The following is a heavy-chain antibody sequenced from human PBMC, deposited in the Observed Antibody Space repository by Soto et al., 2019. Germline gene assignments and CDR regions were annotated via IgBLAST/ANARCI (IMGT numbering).Heavy chain of an antibody. J-gene: IGHJ5*02. V-gene: IGHV4-31*03. CDR2: IYYSGST. CDR3: ARVKTICSSTSCYESGWFDP. D-gene: IGHD2-2*01. CDR1: GGSISSGGYY. Sequence: PSETLSLTCTVSGGSISSGGYYWSWIRQHPGKGLEWIGYIYYSGSTYYNPSLKSRVTISVDTSKNQFSLKLSSVTAADTAVYYCARVKTICSSTSCYESGWFDPWGQGTLVTVSS.